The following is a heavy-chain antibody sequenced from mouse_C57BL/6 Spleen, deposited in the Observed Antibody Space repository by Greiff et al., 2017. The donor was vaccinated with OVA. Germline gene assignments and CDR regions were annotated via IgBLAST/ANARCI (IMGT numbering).Heavy chain of an antibody. J-gene: IGHJ4*01. V-gene: IGHV1-5*01. CDR3: TRRDLGLYYAMDY. D-gene: IGHD3-3*01. CDR2: IYPGNSDT. Sequence: DVKLVESGTVLARPGASVKMSCKTSGYTFTSYWMHWVKQRPGQGLEWIGAIYPGNSDTSYNQKFKGKAKLTAVTSASTAYMELSSLTNEDSAVYYCTRRDLGLYYAMDYWGQGTSVTVSS. CDR1: GYTFTSYW.